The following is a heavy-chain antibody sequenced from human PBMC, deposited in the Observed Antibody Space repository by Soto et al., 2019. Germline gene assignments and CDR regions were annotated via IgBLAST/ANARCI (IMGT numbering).Heavy chain of an antibody. J-gene: IGHJ5*02. Sequence: ASVKVSCKASGYTFTSYYMHWVRQAPGQGLEWMGIINPSGGSTSYAQKFQGRVTMTRDTSTSTVYMELSSLRSEHTAVYYCAREIMTKKFDPWGQGTLVTVSS. D-gene: IGHD3-16*01. V-gene: IGHV1-46*01. CDR3: AREIMTKKFDP. CDR1: GYTFTSYY. CDR2: INPSGGST.